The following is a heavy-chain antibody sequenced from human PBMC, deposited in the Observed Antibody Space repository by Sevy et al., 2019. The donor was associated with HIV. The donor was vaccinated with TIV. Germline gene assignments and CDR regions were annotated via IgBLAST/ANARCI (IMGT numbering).Heavy chain of an antibody. CDR3: AKSKVASVYHYYGLDV. J-gene: IGHJ6*02. CDR2: IRWGGDRV. V-gene: IGHV3-9*01. Sequence: GGSLRLSCKTSGFTFDEHAMHWVRQGPGKGLEWVSSIRWGGDRVAYADSVQGRFTISRDNIKSSLSLQMDSLRPEDTAVYFCAKSKVASVYHYYGLDVWGQGTAVTVSS. CDR1: GFTFDEHA.